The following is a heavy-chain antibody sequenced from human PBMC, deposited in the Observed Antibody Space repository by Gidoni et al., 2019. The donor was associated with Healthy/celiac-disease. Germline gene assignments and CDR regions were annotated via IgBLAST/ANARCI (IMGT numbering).Heavy chain of an antibody. CDR3: ARVPVWSGTNWFDP. V-gene: IGHV1-69*12. J-gene: IGHJ5*02. D-gene: IGHD3-3*01. Sequence: QVQLVQAGAEAKKPGSSGKVTCKDDGGTFSSYAISWVRQAPGQGLEWMGGIIPIFGTANSAQKFQGRVTITADDSTSTAYMELSSLRSEDTAVSYCARVPVWSGTNWFDPWGQGTLVTVSS. CDR2: IIPIFGTA. CDR1: GGTFSSYA.